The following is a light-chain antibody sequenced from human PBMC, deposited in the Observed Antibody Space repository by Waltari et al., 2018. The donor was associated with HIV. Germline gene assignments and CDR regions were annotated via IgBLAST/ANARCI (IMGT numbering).Light chain of an antibody. CDR3: AAWDDSLSAVV. J-gene: IGLJ2*01. CDR1: NSNLGSHH. CDR2: NNK. Sequence: SVLAQPPSVSGTPGQGVTISRSARNSNLGSHHVYWYRPLPGPAPPLRSYNNKQRPSGVPDRFSGSKSGTSASLAISGLRSEDEADYYCAAWDDSLSAVVFGGGTKLTVL. V-gene: IGLV1-47*01.